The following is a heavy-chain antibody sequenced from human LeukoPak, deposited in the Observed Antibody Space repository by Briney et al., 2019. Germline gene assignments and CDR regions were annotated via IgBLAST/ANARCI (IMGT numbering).Heavy chain of an antibody. Sequence: SVKVSCKASGGTFSSYAISWVRQAPGQGLEWMGGIIPIFGTANYAQKFQGRVTITTDESTSTAYMELSSLRSEDTAVYYCARSRWGGSYSSGVDAFDIWGQGTMVTVSS. CDR1: GGTFSSYA. J-gene: IGHJ3*02. CDR3: ARSRWGGSYSSGVDAFDI. CDR2: IIPIFGTA. D-gene: IGHD1-26*01. V-gene: IGHV1-69*05.